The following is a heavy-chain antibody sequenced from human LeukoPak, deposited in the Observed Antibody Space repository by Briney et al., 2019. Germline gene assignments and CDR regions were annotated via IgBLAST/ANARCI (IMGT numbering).Heavy chain of an antibody. Sequence: GGSLRVSCAASGLSFSTFAMSWVRQGPARGLEWVSSMRGNGETFYADSVKGRFTLSSDSSRNTVYLQLNNLRVEDTAIYYCARASWVSSTDAVRWGQGTLVTVSS. CDR3: ARASWVSSTDAVR. CDR1: GLSFSTFA. CDR2: MRGNGET. D-gene: IGHD3-16*01. J-gene: IGHJ4*02. V-gene: IGHV3-23*01.